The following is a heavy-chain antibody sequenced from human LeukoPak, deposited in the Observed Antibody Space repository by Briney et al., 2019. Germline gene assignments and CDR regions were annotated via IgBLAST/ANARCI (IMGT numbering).Heavy chain of an antibody. Sequence: GRSLRLSCAASGFTFSSYGMHWVRQAPGKGLEWVAVIWYDGSNKYYADSVEGRFTISRDNSKNTLYLQMNSLRAEDTAVYYCARYSSSWYRPYYYYGMDVWGQGTTVTVSS. D-gene: IGHD6-13*01. CDR2: IWYDGSNK. V-gene: IGHV3-33*01. CDR1: GFTFSSYG. CDR3: ARYSSSWYRPYYYYGMDV. J-gene: IGHJ6*02.